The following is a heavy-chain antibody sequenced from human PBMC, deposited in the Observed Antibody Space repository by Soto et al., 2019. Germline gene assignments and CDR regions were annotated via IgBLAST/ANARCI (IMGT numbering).Heavy chain of an antibody. J-gene: IGHJ4*02. CDR2: IYYSGST. V-gene: IGHV4-59*01. CDR1: GGSISSYY. Sequence: SETLSLTCTVSGGSISSYYWSWIRQPPGKGLEWIGYIYYSGSTNYNPSLKSRVTISVDTSKNQFSLKLSSVTAADTAVYYCARDGGIAVAGRRPEPLYYFDYWGQGTLVTVSS. CDR3: ARDGGIAVAGRRPEPLYYFDY. D-gene: IGHD6-19*01.